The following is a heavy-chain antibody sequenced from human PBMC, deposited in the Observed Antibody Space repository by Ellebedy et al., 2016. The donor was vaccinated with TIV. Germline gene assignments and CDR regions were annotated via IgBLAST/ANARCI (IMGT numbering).Heavy chain of an antibody. CDR1: GFTFSDYH. CDR2: IIVGGST. D-gene: IGHD5-24*01. V-gene: IGHV3-69-1*01. J-gene: IGHJ4*02. CDR3: VRDSTHGYDDY. Sequence: GESLKISCAASGFTFSDYHMNWVRQAPGKGLEWVSSIIVGGSTYDADSVKGRFIISRDNAENSLYLQMNSPRVEDTAVYYCVRDSTHGYDDYWGQGTLVTVSS.